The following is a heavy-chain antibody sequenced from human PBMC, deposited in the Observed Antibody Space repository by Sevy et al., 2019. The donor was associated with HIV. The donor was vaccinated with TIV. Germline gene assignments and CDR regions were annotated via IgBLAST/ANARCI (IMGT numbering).Heavy chain of an antibody. J-gene: IGHJ5*01. CDR2: IWYDGRTE. CDR3: ARDAARVIVPTAGFDS. D-gene: IGHD1-1*01. CDR1: GFTFRSFS. Sequence: GGSLRLSCVASGFTFRSFSMHWVRQAPGKGLEWVAAIWYDGRTERYADSVQGRFTISRDNSKKTLYLQMNSLRDEETDIYYCARDAARVIVPTAGFDSWGQGTLVTVSS. V-gene: IGHV3-33*01.